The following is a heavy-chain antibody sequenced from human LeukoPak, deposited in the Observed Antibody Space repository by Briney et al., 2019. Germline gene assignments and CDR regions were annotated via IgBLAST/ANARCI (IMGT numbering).Heavy chain of an antibody. CDR2: INPNSGGT. V-gene: IGHV1-2*06. CDR3: ASAYSGMVPGVITSTEF. CDR1: GYTFTGYY. D-gene: IGHD3-10*01. Sequence: ASVKVSCKASGYTFTGYYMHWVRQAPGQGLEWMGRINPNSGGTNYAQKFQGRVTMTRDTSTSTAYMELSRLRSDDTAVYYCASAYSGMVPGVITSTEFWGQGTLVTVSS. J-gene: IGHJ4*02.